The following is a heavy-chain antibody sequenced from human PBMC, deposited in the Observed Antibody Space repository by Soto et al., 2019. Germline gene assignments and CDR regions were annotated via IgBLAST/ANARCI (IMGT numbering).Heavy chain of an antibody. J-gene: IGHJ4*02. D-gene: IGHD6-13*01. V-gene: IGHV4-34*01. Sequence: SETLSLTCAVYGGSFSGYYWSWIRQPPGKGLEWIGEINHSGSTNYNPSLKSRVTISVDTSKNQFSLKLSSVTAADTAVYYCAIGRRAAGTALPYYRGQRTLVTVSA. CDR2: INHSGST. CDR1: GGSFSGYY. CDR3: AIGRRAAGTALPYY.